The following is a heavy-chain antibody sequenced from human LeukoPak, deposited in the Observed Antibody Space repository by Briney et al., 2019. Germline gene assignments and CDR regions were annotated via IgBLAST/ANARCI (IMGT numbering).Heavy chain of an antibody. CDR3: ARGGDILGDSRSAFDI. CDR2: ISTGTNT. J-gene: IGHJ3*02. Sequence: PGGSLRLSCAAAGFTFSDYYMSWVRRAPGKGLEWVSVISTGTNTYYADSVKGRFTVSRDSSKNSVCLQMNSLRAEDTAVYFCARGGDILGDSRSAFDIWGQGTVVTVPS. V-gene: IGHV3-53*01. D-gene: IGHD5-12*01. CDR1: GFTFSDYY.